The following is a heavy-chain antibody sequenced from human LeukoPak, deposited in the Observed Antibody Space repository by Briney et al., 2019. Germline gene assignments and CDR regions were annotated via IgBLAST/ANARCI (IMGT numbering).Heavy chain of an antibody. CDR3: AKTRPLDSSSWSHGDY. Sequence: GGSLRLSCAASGFTFSSYAMSWVRQAPGKGLEWVSALSGSADSTYYADSVKGRFTISRDNSKNTLYLQMNSLRAEDTAVYYCAKTRPLDSSSWSHGDYWGQGTLVTVSS. D-gene: IGHD6-13*01. V-gene: IGHV3-23*01. CDR2: LSGSADST. CDR1: GFTFSSYA. J-gene: IGHJ4*02.